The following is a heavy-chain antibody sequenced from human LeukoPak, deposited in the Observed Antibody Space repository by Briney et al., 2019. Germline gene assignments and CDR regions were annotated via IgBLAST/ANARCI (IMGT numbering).Heavy chain of an antibody. J-gene: IGHJ4*02. Sequence: GRSLRLSCAASGFTFSSYAMHWVRQAPGKGLEYVSAISSNGGSTYYANSVKGRFTISRDNSKNTLYLQMGSLRAEDMAVYYCARSPWGRFDYWGQGTLVTVSS. CDR1: GFTFSSYA. D-gene: IGHD1-26*01. V-gene: IGHV3-64*01. CDR2: ISSNGGST. CDR3: ARSPWGRFDY.